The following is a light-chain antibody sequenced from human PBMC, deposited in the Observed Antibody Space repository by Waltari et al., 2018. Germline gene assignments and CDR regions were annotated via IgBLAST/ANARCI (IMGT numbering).Light chain of an antibody. CDR3: SSRNGRASQVV. Sequence: SSGLTQDPAVSVALGQTIRLTCRGDSLRTYYASWYQVKTGQAPVLVIFGKEKRPSGVPDRISGESSETTSSLIITGAQAEDEADYYCSSRNGRASQVVFAGGTKVTVL. CDR1: SLRTYY. V-gene: IGLV3-19*01. J-gene: IGLJ2*01. CDR2: GKE.